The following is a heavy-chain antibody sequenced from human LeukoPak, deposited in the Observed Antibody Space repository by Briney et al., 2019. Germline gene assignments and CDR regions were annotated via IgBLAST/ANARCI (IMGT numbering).Heavy chain of an antibody. CDR3: ARVAWGFLSDWYFDL. V-gene: IGHV4-4*07. D-gene: IGHD7-27*01. J-gene: IGHJ2*01. Sequence: PSETLSLTCTVSGGSISSYYWSWIRQPAGKGLEWIGRIYTSGSANYNPSLKSRVTMSVDTSKNQFSLKLSSVTAADTAVYYCARVAWGFLSDWYFDLWGRGTLVTVSS. CDR2: IYTSGSA. CDR1: GGSISSYY.